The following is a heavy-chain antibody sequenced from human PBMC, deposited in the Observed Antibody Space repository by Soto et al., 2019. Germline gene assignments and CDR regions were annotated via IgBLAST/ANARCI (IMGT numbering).Heavy chain of an antibody. Sequence: GGSLRLSCAASGFTFSSYGMHWVRQAPGKGLEWVAVIWYDGSNKYYADSVKGRFTISRDNSKNTLYLQMNSLRAEDTAVYYCARVYYYYYYGMDVWGQGXTVTVSS. J-gene: IGHJ6*02. CDR1: GFTFSSYG. CDR2: IWYDGSNK. CDR3: ARVYYYYYYGMDV. V-gene: IGHV3-33*01.